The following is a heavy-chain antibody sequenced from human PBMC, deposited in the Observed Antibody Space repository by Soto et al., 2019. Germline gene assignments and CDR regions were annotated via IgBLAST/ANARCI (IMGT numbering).Heavy chain of an antibody. CDR1: GYTFTSYG. Sequence: QVPLVQSGAEVKKPGASVKVSCKASGYTFTSYGISWVRQAPGQGLEWMGWISAYNGNTNYAQKLQGRVTMTTDTSTSTAYMELRSLRSDDTAVYYCARNIYCSSTSCYSYYFDYWGQGTLVTVSS. V-gene: IGHV1-18*01. D-gene: IGHD2-2*01. J-gene: IGHJ4*02. CDR2: ISAYNGNT. CDR3: ARNIYCSSTSCYSYYFDY.